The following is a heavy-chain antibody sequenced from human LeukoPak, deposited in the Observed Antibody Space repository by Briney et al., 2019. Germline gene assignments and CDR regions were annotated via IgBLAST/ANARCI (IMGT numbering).Heavy chain of an antibody. Sequence: SETLSLTCTVSGGSISSYYWSWVRQPPGKGLEWIGDIYYSGSTNYNPSLKSRVTISVDTSKNQISLKLSSVTAADTAVYYCARGDGYSYGSVDYWGQGTLVTVSS. CDR2: IYYSGST. CDR1: GGSISSYY. V-gene: IGHV4-59*01. J-gene: IGHJ4*02. CDR3: ARGDGYSYGSVDY. D-gene: IGHD5-18*01.